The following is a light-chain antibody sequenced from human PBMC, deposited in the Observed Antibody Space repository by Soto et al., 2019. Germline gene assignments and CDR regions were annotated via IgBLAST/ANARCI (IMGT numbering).Light chain of an antibody. CDR3: SSFAGSYTHV. Sequence: QSALTQPPSVSGSPGQAVTFSCTATNSDVGRYDYVSWYQQLPGEAPKLIIYDVTKRPSGVPTRFSGSKSGNTASLTISGLQAEDEADYFCSSFAGSYTHVFGSGTKVTAL. CDR1: NSDVGRYDY. J-gene: IGLJ1*01. V-gene: IGLV2-11*01. CDR2: DVT.